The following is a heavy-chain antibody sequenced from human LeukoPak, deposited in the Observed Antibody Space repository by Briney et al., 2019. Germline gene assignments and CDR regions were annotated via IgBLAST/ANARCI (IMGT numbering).Heavy chain of an antibody. V-gene: IGHV4-59*01. CDR3: AREGLNMVRGVIPKEAWGWFDP. Sequence: SETLSLTCAVYGGSFSGYYWSWIRQPPGKGLEWIGYIYYSGSTNYNPSLKSRVTISVKTSKNQFSLKLSSVTAADTAVYYCAREGLNMVRGVIPKEAWGWFDPWGQGTLVTVSS. CDR2: IYYSGST. CDR1: GGSFSGYY. J-gene: IGHJ5*02. D-gene: IGHD3-10*01.